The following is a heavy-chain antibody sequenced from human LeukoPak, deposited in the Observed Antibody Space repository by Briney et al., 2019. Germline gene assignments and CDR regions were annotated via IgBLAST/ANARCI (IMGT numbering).Heavy chain of an antibody. D-gene: IGHD6-19*01. Sequence: SETLSLTCTVSLYSIRIAYFWGWIGQPPGKGLDGMGRIFHSGNTYYNPSLSSRVSISVDTSKNQFSLRLSSVTAADTAMYFCARVNSGWYGGFDFWGQGMLVTVSS. CDR3: ARVNSGWYGGFDF. CDR2: IFHSGNT. V-gene: IGHV4-38-2*02. J-gene: IGHJ4*02. CDR1: LYSIRIAYF.